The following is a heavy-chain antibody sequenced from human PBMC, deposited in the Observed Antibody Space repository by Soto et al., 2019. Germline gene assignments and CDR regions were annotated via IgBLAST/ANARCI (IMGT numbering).Heavy chain of an antibody. CDR2: ITSSGSYT. CDR3: ARELDGIDV. J-gene: IGHJ6*02. CDR1: GLTFSDYY. V-gene: IGHV3-11*05. Sequence: QVQLVESGGGLVKPGGSLRLSCAASGLTFSDYYMSWIRQAPGKGLEWVSYITSSGSYTKYVGSVQGRFTISRDNTQNSLFLQMNSLRAEDTAVYYCARELDGIDVWGQGTTVTVSS.